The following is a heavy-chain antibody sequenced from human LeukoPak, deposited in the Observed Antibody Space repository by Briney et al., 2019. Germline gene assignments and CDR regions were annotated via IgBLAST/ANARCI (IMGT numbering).Heavy chain of an antibody. D-gene: IGHD5-24*01. CDR2: IFYSGST. V-gene: IGHV4-39*07. CDR1: SGSISTSNYY. J-gene: IGHJ3*02. Sequence: SETLSLTCTVSSGSISTSNYYWGWVRQPPGKALEWIGNIFYSGSTYYSPSLKSRVTISLDTSRNQFSLKLNSVTAADTAVYYCARDPLQMATKDPAAFDIWGQGTMVTVSS. CDR3: ARDPLQMATKDPAAFDI.